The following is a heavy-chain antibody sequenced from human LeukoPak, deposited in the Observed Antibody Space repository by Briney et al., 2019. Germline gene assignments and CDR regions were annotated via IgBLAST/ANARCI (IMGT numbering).Heavy chain of an antibody. CDR3: ARAARGWFGEYYFDY. Sequence: GGSLRLSCAASGFTFSTYTMHWVRQAPGKGLEWVSYISSSSSPIYYADSVRGRFTISRDNSKNTLYLEMNSLRAEDTAVYYCARAARGWFGEYYFDYWGQGTLVTVSS. CDR2: ISSSSSPI. V-gene: IGHV3-48*01. J-gene: IGHJ4*02. CDR1: GFTFSTYT. D-gene: IGHD3-10*01.